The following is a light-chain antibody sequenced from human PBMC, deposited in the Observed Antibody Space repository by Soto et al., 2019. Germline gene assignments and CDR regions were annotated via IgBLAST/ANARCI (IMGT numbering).Light chain of an antibody. Sequence: DIQMTQSPSSVSASVGDRVTITCRASQGIGSWLAWYQQKPGKAPKLLINVASTLRSGVPSRFSASGSGTEFTLTISSLQPEDFATYYCQQFNSFPFTFGPGTKVDVK. CDR1: QGIGSW. CDR3: QQFNSFPFT. V-gene: IGKV1-12*01. J-gene: IGKJ3*01. CDR2: VAS.